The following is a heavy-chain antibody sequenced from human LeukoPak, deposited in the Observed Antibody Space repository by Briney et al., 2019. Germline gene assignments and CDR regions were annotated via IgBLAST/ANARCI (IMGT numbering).Heavy chain of an antibody. CDR2: VHYTGRP. D-gene: IGHD3-22*01. Sequence: SETLSLTCTVSGASIVIGDYYWGWIRQPPGKGLEWIGSVHYTGRPYDNPSLKSRVTISVDTSNNQFSLKLTSVTAADTAVYYCARLLHDSRGYYYFDYWGQGTLVTVSS. CDR3: ARLLHDSRGYYYFDY. V-gene: IGHV4-39*01. CDR1: GASIVIGDYY. J-gene: IGHJ4*02.